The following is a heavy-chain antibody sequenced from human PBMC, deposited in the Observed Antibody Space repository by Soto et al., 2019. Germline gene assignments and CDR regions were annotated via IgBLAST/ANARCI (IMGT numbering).Heavy chain of an antibody. CDR1: GFTCSDYY. V-gene: IGHV3-11*01. Sequence: GGSLRLSCAASGFTCSDYYMSWIRQAPGKGLEWVSYISSSGSTIYYADSVKGRITISRDNAKNSLYLQMNSLRAEDTAVYYCAREALKGGQVVVVPAAQGDGMDVWGQGTTVTVSS. CDR2: ISSSGSTI. D-gene: IGHD2-2*01. CDR3: AREALKGGQVVVVPAAQGDGMDV. J-gene: IGHJ6*02.